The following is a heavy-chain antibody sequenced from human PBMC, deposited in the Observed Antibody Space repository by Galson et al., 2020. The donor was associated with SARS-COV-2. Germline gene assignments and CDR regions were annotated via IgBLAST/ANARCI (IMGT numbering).Heavy chain of an antibody. CDR1: GGSFSGYY. D-gene: IGHD6-19*01. V-gene: IGHV4-34*01. J-gene: IGHJ4*02. CDR2: INHSGST. CDR3: ARGSRHSSGWYDPKYLYYFDY. Sequence: SETLSLTCAVYGGSFSGYYWSWIRQPPGKGLEWIGEINHSGSTNYNPSLKSRVTISVDTSKNQFSLKLSSVTAADTAVYYCARGSRHSSGWYDPKYLYYFDYWGQGTLVTVSS.